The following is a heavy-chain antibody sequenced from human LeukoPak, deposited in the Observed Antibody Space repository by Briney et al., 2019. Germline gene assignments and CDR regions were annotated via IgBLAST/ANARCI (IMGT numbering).Heavy chain of an antibody. CDR1: GFTFSSYG. Sequence: GGSLRLSCAASGFTFSSYGMHWVRQAPGKGLEWVAVMSYDGSNKYYADSVKGRFTISRDNSKNTLYLQMNSLRAEDTAVYYCAKDGGYDILTGPLDYWGQGTLVTVSS. V-gene: IGHV3-30*18. CDR2: MSYDGSNK. D-gene: IGHD3-9*01. J-gene: IGHJ4*02. CDR3: AKDGGYDILTGPLDY.